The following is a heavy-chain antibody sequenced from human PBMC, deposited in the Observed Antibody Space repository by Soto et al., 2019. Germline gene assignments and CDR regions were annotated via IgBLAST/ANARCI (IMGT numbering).Heavy chain of an antibody. D-gene: IGHD6-13*01. Sequence: LRLSCTASGFTFSSYAMTWVRQAPGKGLEWVSVISGSGGSAYYADSVKGRFTISRDNSKNTVYLQMKGLRAEDTAVYYCAKELLSQSSSWSSDYWGQGTLVTVSS. J-gene: IGHJ4*02. CDR2: ISGSGGSA. V-gene: IGHV3-23*01. CDR3: AKELLSQSSSWSSDY. CDR1: GFTFSSYA.